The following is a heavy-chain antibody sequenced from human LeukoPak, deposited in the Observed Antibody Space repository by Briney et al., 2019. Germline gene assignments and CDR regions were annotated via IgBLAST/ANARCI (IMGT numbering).Heavy chain of an antibody. D-gene: IGHD2-2*01. J-gene: IGHJ4*02. CDR2: TSAGGGNT. CDR3: AKHCTSTICYGRYFDY. V-gene: IGHV3-23*01. Sequence: PGGSLRLSCAASGFTFSSYAMSWVRQAPGKGLEWVSTTSAGGGNTYHADSVKGHFTISRDNSKNTLYLQMNSLRAEDTAVYYCAKHCTSTICYGRYFDYWGQGTLVTVSS. CDR1: GFTFSSYA.